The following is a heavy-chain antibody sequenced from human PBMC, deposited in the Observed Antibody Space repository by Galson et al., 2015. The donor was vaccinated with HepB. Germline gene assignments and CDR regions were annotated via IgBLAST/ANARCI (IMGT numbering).Heavy chain of an antibody. CDR1: GYNFTSYT. Sequence: SVKVSCKASGYNFTSYTMNWVRQAPGQGLEWMGWINTDTGNPMYAQGFTGRFVFSLDTSVSTAYLQISSLRAEDTAVYYCARAVGFCHSSNCYIGYWGQGALVTVFS. CDR2: INTDTGNP. J-gene: IGHJ4*02. CDR3: ARAVGFCHSSNCYIGY. V-gene: IGHV7-4-1*02. D-gene: IGHD2-2*02.